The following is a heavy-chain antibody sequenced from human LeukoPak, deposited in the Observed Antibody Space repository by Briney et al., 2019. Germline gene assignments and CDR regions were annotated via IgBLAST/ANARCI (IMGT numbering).Heavy chain of an antibody. CDR2: IHTSGNT. J-gene: IGHJ3*02. CDR1: GGSISSGSYC. Sequence: SETLSLTCTVSGGSISSGSYCWSWIRQPAGKGLEWIGHIHTSGNTNYNPSLKSRVTISVDTSKNQFSLKLSSVTAADTAVYYCARDAELTSDAFDIWGQGTMVTVSS. D-gene: IGHD1-26*01. CDR3: ARDAELTSDAFDI. V-gene: IGHV4-61*09.